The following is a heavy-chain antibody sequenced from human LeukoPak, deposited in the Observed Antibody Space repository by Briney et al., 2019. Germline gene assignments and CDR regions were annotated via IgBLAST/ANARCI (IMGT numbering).Heavy chain of an antibody. D-gene: IGHD6-6*01. V-gene: IGHV4-61*02. CDR1: GGSISSDGYY. J-gene: IGHJ3*02. CDR2: FYTSGST. CDR3: ARDLPIAARPNAFDI. Sequence: TLSLTCTVSGGSISSDGYYWSWIRQPAGKGLEWIGRFYTSGSTNYNPSLKSRVTMSVDTSKNQFSLNLNSVTAADTAVYYCARDLPIAARPNAFDIWGQGTVVTVSS.